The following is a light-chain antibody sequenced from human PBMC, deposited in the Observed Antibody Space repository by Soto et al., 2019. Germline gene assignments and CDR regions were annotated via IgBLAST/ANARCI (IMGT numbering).Light chain of an antibody. CDR3: CSSAGGFTGV. CDR1: SSDV. Sequence: QSALTQPRSVSGSPGQSVTISCTGTSSDVVSWYQQHPDKAPKLIIYYVSQRPSGVPDRFSGSKSGNTASLTISGLQAEDEADYYCCSSAGGFTGVFGGGTQLTVL. CDR2: YVS. J-gene: IGLJ7*01. V-gene: IGLV2-11*01.